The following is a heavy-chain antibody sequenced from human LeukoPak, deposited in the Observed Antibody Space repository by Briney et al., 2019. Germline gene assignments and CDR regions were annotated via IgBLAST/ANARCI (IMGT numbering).Heavy chain of an antibody. CDR3: ARAHAYGDYCFDY. J-gene: IGHJ4*02. Sequence: GGSLRLSCAASGFTFSNYSMNWVRQAPGKGLEWVANIKQDGSEKYYVDSVKGRFTISRDNAKNSLYLQMNSLRAEDTAVYYCARAHAYGDYCFDYWGQGTLVTVSS. V-gene: IGHV3-7*01. D-gene: IGHD4-17*01. CDR1: GFTFSNYS. CDR2: IKQDGSEK.